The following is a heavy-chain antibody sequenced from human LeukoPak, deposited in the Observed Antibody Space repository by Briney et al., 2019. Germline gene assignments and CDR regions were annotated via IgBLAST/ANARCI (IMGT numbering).Heavy chain of an antibody. V-gene: IGHV3-9*03. CDR2: ISWNSGSI. D-gene: IGHD4-17*01. CDR1: GFTFDDFA. J-gene: IGHJ4*02. CDR3: AKDNSHRVTTGLDY. Sequence: GGSLTLACAAYGFTFDDFAMHWVRQAPGKGLEWVGGISWNSGSIGYADSVKGRFTISRDNAKNSLYLQMNSLRSEDMALYHCAKDNSHRVTTGLDYWGQGTLVTVSS.